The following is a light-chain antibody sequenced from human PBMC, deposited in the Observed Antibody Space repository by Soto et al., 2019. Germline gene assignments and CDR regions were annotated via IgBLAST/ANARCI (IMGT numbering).Light chain of an antibody. J-gene: IGKJ1*01. CDR3: QKYDRAPAA. V-gene: IGKV1-27*01. Sequence: DIQVTQSPSSLSASPGDRITITCRASHDIKKFLAWYQQKPGKVPHLLIYAASTLRPGVPSRFSGNASGTDFTLTIASLQPEDVATYYCQKYDRAPAAFGQGTKVDVK. CDR1: HDIKKF. CDR2: AAS.